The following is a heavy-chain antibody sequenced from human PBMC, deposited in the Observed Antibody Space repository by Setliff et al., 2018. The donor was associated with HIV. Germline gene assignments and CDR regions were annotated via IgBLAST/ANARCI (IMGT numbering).Heavy chain of an antibody. CDR3: ARHPYYYDSSGYHAPNWFDP. CDR2: INHSGTT. Sequence: SETLSLTCVVYGGSFTNYYWSWIRQPPGKGLECIGEINHSGTTNYNPSLKSRATISVDTSKNQFSLKLSSVTAADTAVYYCARHPYYYDSSGYHAPNWFDPWGQGTLVTVSS. D-gene: IGHD3-22*01. CDR1: GGSFTNYY. V-gene: IGHV4-34*01. J-gene: IGHJ5*02.